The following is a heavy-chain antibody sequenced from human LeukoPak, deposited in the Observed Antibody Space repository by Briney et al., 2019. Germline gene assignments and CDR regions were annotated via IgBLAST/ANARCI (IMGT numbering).Heavy chain of an antibody. V-gene: IGHV3-23*01. CDR1: GFRFSSYA. D-gene: IGHD3-3*01. CDR2: ISGSGVST. CDR3: ARTPSLYDLYDAFNI. J-gene: IGHJ3*02. Sequence: GGSLRLSCAASGFRFSSYAMSWVRQAPGKGLEWVSAISGSGVSTYYADSVKGRFTVSRDNSKNTLYLQMNSLRAEDTAVYYCARTPSLYDLYDAFNIWGQGTIVTVSS.